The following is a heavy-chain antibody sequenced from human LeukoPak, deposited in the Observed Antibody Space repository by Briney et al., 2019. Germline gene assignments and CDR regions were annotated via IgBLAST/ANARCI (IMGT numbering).Heavy chain of an antibody. CDR1: GGTFSSYA. D-gene: IGHD2-21*02. CDR3: AGSYCGGDCHRGYYYYGMDV. V-gene: IGHV1-69*04. J-gene: IGHJ6*02. Sequence: SVKVSCKASGGTFSSYAICWVRQAPGQGLEWMGRIIPTFGIANYAQKFQGRVTITADKSTSTAYMELSSLRSEDTAVYYCAGSYCGGDCHRGYYYYGMDVWGQGTTVTVSS. CDR2: IIPTFGIA.